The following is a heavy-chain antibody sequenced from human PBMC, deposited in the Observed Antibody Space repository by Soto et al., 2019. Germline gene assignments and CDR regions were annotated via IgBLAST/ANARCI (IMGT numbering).Heavy chain of an antibody. Sequence: ASVKVSCKASGYTFTSYDINWVRQATGQGLEWMGWMNPNSGNTGYAQKFQGRVTMTRNTSISTAYMELNSLRAEDTAVYYCARDHIAPTILFDSWGRGTLVTVSS. J-gene: IGHJ4*02. CDR2: MNPNSGNT. D-gene: IGHD5-12*01. CDR1: GYTFTSYD. CDR3: ARDHIAPTILFDS. V-gene: IGHV1-8*01.